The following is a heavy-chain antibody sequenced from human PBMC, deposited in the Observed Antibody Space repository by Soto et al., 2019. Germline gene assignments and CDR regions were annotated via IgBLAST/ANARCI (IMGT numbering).Heavy chain of an antibody. CDR1: GGSINSGGYC. CDR2: ISYGGST. J-gene: IGHJ4*02. CDR3: STGIIV. D-gene: IGHD3-10*01. V-gene: IGHV4-31*03. Sequence: QVQLQESGPGLVKPSQTLSLTCTVSGGSINSGGYCWSWIRQHPGKGLDWIGCISYGGSTSYNPSLKSRVTISVDTSKNQFSLKLTSVTAADTAVYYCSTGIIVWGKGALITVSS.